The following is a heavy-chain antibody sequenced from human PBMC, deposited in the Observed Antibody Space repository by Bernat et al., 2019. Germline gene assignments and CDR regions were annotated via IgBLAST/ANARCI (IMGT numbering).Heavy chain of an antibody. CDR1: GGSFSGYY. D-gene: IGHD3-16*02. CDR2: INNSGST. V-gene: IGHV4-34*01. Sequence: QVQLQQWGAGLLKPSETLSLTCAVYGGSFSGYYWSWIRQPPGKGLEWIGEINNSGSTNYNPPLKSRVTISVDTSKSQFSLKLSSVTAADTAVYYCARGGYDYIWGSYRYYYYYMDVWGKGTTVTVSS. CDR3: ARGGYDYIWGSYRYYYYYMDV. J-gene: IGHJ6*03.